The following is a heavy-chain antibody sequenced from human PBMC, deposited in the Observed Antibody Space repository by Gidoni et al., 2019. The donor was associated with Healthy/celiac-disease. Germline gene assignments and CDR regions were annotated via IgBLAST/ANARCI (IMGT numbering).Heavy chain of an antibody. J-gene: IGHJ3*02. CDR3: ARDGSAGLREYYSHAFDI. V-gene: IGHV6-1*01. CDR1: GDSLSSTRAA. CDR2: TYYRSKWYN. D-gene: IGHD3-10*01. Sequence: QVQLQQSGPGLVKPSQTLSLTCAISGDSLSSTRAAWNWIRQSPSRGLEWLGRTYYRSKWYNDYAVSVKSRITINPDTSKNQFSLQLNSVTPEDTAVYYCARDGSAGLREYYSHAFDIWGQGTMVTVSS.